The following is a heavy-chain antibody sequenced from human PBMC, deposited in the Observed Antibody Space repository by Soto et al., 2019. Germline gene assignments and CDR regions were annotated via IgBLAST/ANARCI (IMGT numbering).Heavy chain of an antibody. CDR1: VGTFSSYA. CDR2: IIPIFGTA. D-gene: IGHD3-9*01. Sequence: QVQLVQSGAEVKKPGSSVKVSCKASVGTFSSYAISWVRQAPGQGLEWMGGIIPIFGTANYAQKFQGRDTITADESTSTAYMEVSSLRSEDTAVYYCARDRGLYDIANWFDPRGQGTLVTVSS. J-gene: IGHJ5*02. CDR3: ARDRGLYDIANWFDP. V-gene: IGHV1-69*01.